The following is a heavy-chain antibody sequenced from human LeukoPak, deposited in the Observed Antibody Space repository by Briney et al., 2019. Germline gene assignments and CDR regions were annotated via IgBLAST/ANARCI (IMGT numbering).Heavy chain of an antibody. V-gene: IGHV4-39*01. D-gene: IGHD6-6*01. CDR3: ARHGTGSSAEGGLDY. CDR2: IYYSGST. CDR1: GGSISSSSYY. J-gene: IGHJ4*02. Sequence: PSETLSLTCTVSGGSISSSSYYWGWIRQPPGKGLEWIGSIYYSGSTYYNPSLKSRVTISVDTSKNQFSLKLSSVTAADTAVYYCARHGTGSSAEGGLDYWGQGTLVTVSS.